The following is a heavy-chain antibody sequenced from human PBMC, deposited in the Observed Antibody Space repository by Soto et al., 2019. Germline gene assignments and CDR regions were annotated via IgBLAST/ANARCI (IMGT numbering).Heavy chain of an antibody. J-gene: IGHJ4*02. CDR2: IYGGGST. Sequence: GEALRLSCTDSGFTVSSSYMSWVRQAPGKGLEWVSVIYGGGSTYYADSVKGRFTVSRDNSKNTLYLQMNSLRDKDTAIYFSAVLDFSGHYFDYWGQGTLVTVSS. V-gene: IGHV3-53*01. CDR3: AVLDFSGHYFDY. CDR1: GFTVSSSY.